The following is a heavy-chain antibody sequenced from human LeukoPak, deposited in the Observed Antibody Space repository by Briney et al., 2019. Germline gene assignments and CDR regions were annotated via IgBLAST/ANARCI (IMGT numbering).Heavy chain of an antibody. CDR1: GFTFSSYR. Sequence: PGGSLRLSCAASGFTFSSYRMNWVRQAPGKGLEWVSSISSSSSYRYYADSVKGRFTISRENAKNSLYLQMNSLRAEDTAVYYCARSYYHILTGYTSTLTFGCWGQGTLVTVSS. D-gene: IGHD3-9*01. J-gene: IGHJ4*01. V-gene: IGHV3-21*01. CDR2: ISSSSSYR. CDR3: ARSYYHILTGYTSTLTFGC.